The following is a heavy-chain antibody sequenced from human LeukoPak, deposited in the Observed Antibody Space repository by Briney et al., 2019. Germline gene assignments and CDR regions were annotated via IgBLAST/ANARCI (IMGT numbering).Heavy chain of an antibody. CDR3: ARGYSSGWYGGAFDI. CDR2: MNPNSGNT. J-gene: IGHJ3*02. D-gene: IGHD6-19*01. CDR1: ENTFTSYD. Sequence: LVKFSSKGPENTFTSYDINWVRQATGQGNEWMGWMNPNSGNTGYAQKFQGRVTMTRNTSISTAYMELSSLRSEDTAVYYCARGYSSGWYGGAFDIWGQGTMVTVSS. V-gene: IGHV1-8*01.